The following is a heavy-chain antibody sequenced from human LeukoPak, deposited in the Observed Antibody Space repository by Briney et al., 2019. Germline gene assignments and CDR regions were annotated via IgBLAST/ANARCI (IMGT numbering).Heavy chain of an antibody. J-gene: IGHJ4*02. V-gene: IGHV4-39*07. CDR2: IYYSGST. CDR1: GGSISSSSYY. CDR3: ARAGHGDYGLFDY. D-gene: IGHD4-17*01. Sequence: SETLSLTCTVSGGSISSSSYYWGWIRQPPGKGLEWIGSIYYSGSTYYNPSLKSRVTISVDTSKNQFSLKLSSVTAADTAVYYCARAGHGDYGLFDYWGQGTLVTVSS.